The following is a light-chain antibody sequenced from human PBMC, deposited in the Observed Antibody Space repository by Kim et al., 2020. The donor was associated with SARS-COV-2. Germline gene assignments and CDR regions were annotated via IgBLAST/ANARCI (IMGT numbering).Light chain of an antibody. J-gene: IGLJ1*01. CDR1: TSKIGADSD. CDR3: QSYDSSLSGSV. CDR2: GNN. Sequence: VTISCNGSTSKIGADSDVHRYQQIPGTAPKLLINGNNNRPSGVPDRFSGSKSGTSASLAITGLQAEDEADYYCQSYDSSLSGSVFGPGTKVTVL. V-gene: IGLV1-40*01.